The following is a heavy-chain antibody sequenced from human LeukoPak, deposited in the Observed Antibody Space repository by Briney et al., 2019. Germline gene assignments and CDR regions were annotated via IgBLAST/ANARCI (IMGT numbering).Heavy chain of an antibody. V-gene: IGHV4-39*07. J-gene: IGHJ2*01. CDR2: IYYSGST. CDR1: GGSISSSSYY. D-gene: IGHD3-3*01. CDR3: ARGRTEGYDFWSGYPDGCFDL. Sequence: SETLSLTCTVSGGSISSSSYYWGWIRQPPGKGLEWIGSIYYSGSTYYNPSLKSRVTISVDTSKNQFSLKLSSVTAADTAVYYCARGRTEGYDFWSGYPDGCFDLWGRGTLVTVSS.